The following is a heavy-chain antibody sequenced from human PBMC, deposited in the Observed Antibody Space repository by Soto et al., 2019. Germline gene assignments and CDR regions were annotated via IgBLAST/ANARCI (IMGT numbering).Heavy chain of an antibody. CDR3: AKDCPAVSPPYYFDY. CDR1: GFTFSSYA. V-gene: IGHV3-23*01. Sequence: PGGSLRLSCAASGFTFSSYAMSWVRQAPGMGLEWVSAISNSGDTTYYADSVKGRFTISRDNSKNTLYLQMNSLRAEDTAVYYCAKDCPAVSPPYYFDYWGQGTLVTVSS. CDR2: ISNSGDTT. D-gene: IGHD6-19*01. J-gene: IGHJ4*02.